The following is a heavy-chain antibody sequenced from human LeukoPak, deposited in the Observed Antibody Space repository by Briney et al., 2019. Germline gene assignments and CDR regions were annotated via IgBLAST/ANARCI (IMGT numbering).Heavy chain of an antibody. Sequence: GGSLRLSCAASDFSFTNYAMSWVRLAPGKGLEWVSAVSNRGASTYYADSVKGRFSISRDNSKNTLYLQMNSLRVEDTAIYYCAKYSGDYFGDYWGQGNLVTVSS. V-gene: IGHV3-23*01. CDR1: DFSFTNYA. J-gene: IGHJ4*02. CDR3: AKYSGDYFGDY. D-gene: IGHD1-26*01. CDR2: VSNRGAST.